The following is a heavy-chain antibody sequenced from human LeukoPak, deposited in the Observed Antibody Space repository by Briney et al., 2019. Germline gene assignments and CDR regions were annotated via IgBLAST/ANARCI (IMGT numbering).Heavy chain of an antibody. V-gene: IGHV5-51*01. J-gene: IGHJ4*02. CDR1: GYSFSNYW. CDR3: ARHPCGGDCYSALYYFDY. CDR2: IYPGDSDT. Sequence: GESLKISCKGSGYSFSNYWIGWVRQMPGKGLEWMGIIYPGDSDTRYSPSFQGQVTISADKSISTAYLQWSGLKASDTAMYYCARHPCGGDCYSALYYFDYWGQGTLVTVSS. D-gene: IGHD2-21*02.